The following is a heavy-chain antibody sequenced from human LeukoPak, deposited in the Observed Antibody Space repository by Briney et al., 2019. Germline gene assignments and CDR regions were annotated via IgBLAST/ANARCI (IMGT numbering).Heavy chain of an antibody. CDR1: GGSISSSSYY. CDR3: ASPVGATKGY. D-gene: IGHD1-26*01. V-gene: IGHV4-39*01. CDR2: IYYSGST. J-gene: IGHJ4*02. Sequence: PSETLSLTCTVSGGSISSSSYYWGWIRQPPGKGLEWIGSIYYSGSTYYNPSLKSRVTISVDTSKNQFSLKLSSVTAADTAVYYCASPVGATKGYWGQGTLVTVSS.